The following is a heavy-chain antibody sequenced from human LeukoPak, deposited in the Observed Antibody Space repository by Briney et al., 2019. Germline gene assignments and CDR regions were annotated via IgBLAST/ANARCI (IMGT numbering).Heavy chain of an antibody. J-gene: IGHJ4*02. Sequence: SETLSLTCTVSGGSITSHHWSWIRQPPGKGLEWIGNVYYSGTTIYNPSLKSRVTISVDTAKNQFSLRLSSVTAADAVVYYCASDSSGYHWFDYWGQGTLVTVSS. V-gene: IGHV4-59*11. CDR3: ASDSSGYHWFDY. CDR1: GGSITSHH. D-gene: IGHD3-22*01. CDR2: VYYSGTT.